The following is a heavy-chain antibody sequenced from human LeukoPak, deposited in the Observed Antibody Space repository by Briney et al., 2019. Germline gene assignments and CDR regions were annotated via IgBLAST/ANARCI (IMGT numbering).Heavy chain of an antibody. J-gene: IGHJ4*02. CDR3: ARGTAAGITGTTYAY. D-gene: IGHD1-7*01. V-gene: IGHV4-39*07. CDR1: GGSISSSSYY. Sequence: SETLSLTCTVSGGSISSSSYYWGWIRQPPGKGLEWIGSIYYSGSTYYNPSLKSRVTISVDTSKNQFSLKLSSMTAADTAVYYCARGTAAGITGTTYAYWGQGTLVTVSS. CDR2: IYYSGST.